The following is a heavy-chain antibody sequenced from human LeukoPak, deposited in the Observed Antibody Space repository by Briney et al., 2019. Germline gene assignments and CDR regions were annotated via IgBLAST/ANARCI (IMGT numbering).Heavy chain of an antibody. D-gene: IGHD3-22*01. CDR2: IWYDGSKK. CDR1: GFTFSSHG. V-gene: IGHV3-33*06. CDR3: AKVADYYDTSGLDY. J-gene: IGHJ4*02. Sequence: PGGSLRLSCAASGFTFSSHGMHWVRQAPGKGLEWVAVIWYDGSKKYYGDSEKGRFIVSRDNSKNTLYLQMNSPRAEDTAVYFCAKVADYYDTSGLDYWGQGTPVTVSS.